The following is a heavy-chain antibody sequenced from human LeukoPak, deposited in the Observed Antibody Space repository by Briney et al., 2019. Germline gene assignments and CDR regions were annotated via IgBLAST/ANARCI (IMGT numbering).Heavy chain of an antibody. CDR3: ASGDIVVVPTLDY. J-gene: IGHJ4*02. V-gene: IGHV1-2*02. Sequence: AASVKVSCKASGYTFTGYHMHWVRQAPGQGLEWMGWINPNSGGTNYAQKFQGRVTMTRDTSISTAYMELSRLRSDDTAVYYCASGDIVVVPTLDYWGQGTLVTVSS. CDR1: GYTFTGYH. D-gene: IGHD2-2*01. CDR2: INPNSGGT.